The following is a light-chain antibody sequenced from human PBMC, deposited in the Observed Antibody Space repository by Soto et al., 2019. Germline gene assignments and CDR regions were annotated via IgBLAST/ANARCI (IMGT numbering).Light chain of an antibody. Sequence: DIQMTQSPSCLSASVGEIVNVTCRANQTISRYVNWYQQKPGKAPTLLISSASSLERGVPSRFSGSGSGTEFTLIISSLQSEDFAVYYCQQYNNWRWTFGQGTKVDIK. CDR1: QTISRY. CDR2: SAS. V-gene: IGKV1-39*02. J-gene: IGKJ1*01. CDR3: QQYNNWRWT.